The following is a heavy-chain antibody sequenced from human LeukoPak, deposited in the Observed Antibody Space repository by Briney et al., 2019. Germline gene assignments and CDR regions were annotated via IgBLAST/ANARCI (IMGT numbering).Heavy chain of an antibody. CDR1: GVSINNNAYY. CDR2: IYFSGNT. CDR3: ARLSLVRGVVRWFDP. J-gene: IGHJ5*02. D-gene: IGHD3-10*01. V-gene: IGHV4-31*11. Sequence: PSETLSLTCAVSGVSINNNAYYWSWIRQHPGKGLEWIGDIYFSGNTRNNPSLKSRLAISVDTSKNQFSLKLTSVTVADTAVYYCARLSLVRGVVRWFDPWGQGTLVTVSS.